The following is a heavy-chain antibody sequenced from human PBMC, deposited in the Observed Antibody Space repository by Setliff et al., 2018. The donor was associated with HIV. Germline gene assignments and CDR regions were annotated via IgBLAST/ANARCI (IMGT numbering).Heavy chain of an antibody. J-gene: IGHJ4*02. D-gene: IGHD4-17*01. Sequence: GGSLRLSCAASGFTFSSYEMNWVRQAPGKGLEWVSYISSSGRTIYYADSVKGRFTISRDNAKNSLYLQMNSLRADDTAVYYCAREDGMTTVPFDYWGQGTLVTVSS. CDR3: AREDGMTTVPFDY. V-gene: IGHV3-48*03. CDR1: GFTFSSYE. CDR2: ISSSGRTI.